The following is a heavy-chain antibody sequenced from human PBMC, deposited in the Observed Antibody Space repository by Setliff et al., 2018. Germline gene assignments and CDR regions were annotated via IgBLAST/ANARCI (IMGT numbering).Heavy chain of an antibody. CDR2: IYHSGSV. J-gene: IGHJ4*02. V-gene: IGHV4-59*12. CDR3: ARGGGYGSGGSFHNAPFDY. D-gene: IGHD3-10*01. CDR1: GGSISSYY. Sequence: SETLSLTCTVSGGSISSYYWSWFRQPPGKGLEWIGYIYHSGSVYYNPSLKSRVTISVDTSKNQFSLKVTSVTAADTALDYCARGGGYGSGGSFHNAPFDYWGQGMLVTVSS.